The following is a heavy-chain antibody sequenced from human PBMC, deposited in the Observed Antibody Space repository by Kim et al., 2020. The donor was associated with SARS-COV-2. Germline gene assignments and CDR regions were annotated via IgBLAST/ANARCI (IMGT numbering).Heavy chain of an antibody. D-gene: IGHD6-13*01. CDR3: ARHLAGFNYYYYGMDV. J-gene: IGHJ6*02. Sequence: GESLKISCKGSGYSFTSYWIGWVSQMPGKGLEWMGIIYPGDSDTRYSPSFQGQVTISADKSISTAYLQWSSLKASDTAMYYCARHLAGFNYYYYGMDVWGQGTTVTVSS. CDR1: GYSFTSYW. CDR2: IYPGDSDT. V-gene: IGHV5-51*01.